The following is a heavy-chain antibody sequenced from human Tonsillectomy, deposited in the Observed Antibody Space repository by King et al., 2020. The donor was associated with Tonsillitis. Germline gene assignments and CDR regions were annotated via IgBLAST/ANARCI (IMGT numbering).Heavy chain of an antibody. J-gene: IGHJ3*02. CDR1: AFTFNNYW. CDR3: VRYYDGSGPGDSFDI. Sequence: VQLVQSGGGLVQPGGSLRLSCAASAFTFNNYWMSWVRQAPGKGLEWVANIKQYGSEKYYVDSVKGRFTISRDNAKNSLYLQMNSLRADDTAVYYCVRYYDGSGPGDSFDIWGQGTMVTVSS. V-gene: IGHV3-7*03. CDR2: IKQYGSEK. D-gene: IGHD3-22*01.